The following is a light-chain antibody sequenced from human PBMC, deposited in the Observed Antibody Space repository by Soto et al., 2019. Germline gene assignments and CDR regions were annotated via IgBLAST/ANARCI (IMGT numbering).Light chain of an antibody. CDR2: GAS. CDR3: QQYSNWPLT. Sequence: EIVMTQSPATLSVSPGERATLSCGASQGVTSNLAWYQQKPGQAPRLLIYGASTRATGIPARFSGSGSGTEFTLTISSLQSEDFAVYYCQQYSNWPLTFGGGTKVEIK. V-gene: IGKV3-15*01. J-gene: IGKJ4*01. CDR1: QGVTSN.